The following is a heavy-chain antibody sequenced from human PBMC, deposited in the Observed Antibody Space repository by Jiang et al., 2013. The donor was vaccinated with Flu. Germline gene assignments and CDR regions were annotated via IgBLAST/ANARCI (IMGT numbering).Heavy chain of an antibody. V-gene: IGHV4-39*01. J-gene: IGHJ2*01. CDR2: IYYSGST. CDR1: GGSISSSSYY. Sequence: GSGLVKPSETLSLTCTVSGGSISSSSYYWGWIRQPPGKGLEWIGSIYYSGSTYYNPSLKSRVTISVDTSKNQFSLKLSSVTAADTAVYYCARRITMVRGVIIDSVWYFDLWGLAPWSLSPQ. D-gene: IGHD3-10*01. CDR3: ARRITMVRGVIIDSVWYFDL.